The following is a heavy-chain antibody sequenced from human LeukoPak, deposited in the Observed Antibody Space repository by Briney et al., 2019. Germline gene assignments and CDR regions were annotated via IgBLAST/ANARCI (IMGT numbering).Heavy chain of an antibody. Sequence: GGSLRLSCAASEFDFSTHAMTWVRQAPGKGLEWVSAISISGTKTYYADSVKGRFTISRDNSKNTLYLQMYSLRAEDTAVYYCAKDPIFSGSYGVFDYWGLGTLVTVSS. CDR2: ISISGTKT. J-gene: IGHJ4*02. CDR1: EFDFSTHA. V-gene: IGHV3-23*01. D-gene: IGHD1-26*01. CDR3: AKDPIFSGSYGVFDY.